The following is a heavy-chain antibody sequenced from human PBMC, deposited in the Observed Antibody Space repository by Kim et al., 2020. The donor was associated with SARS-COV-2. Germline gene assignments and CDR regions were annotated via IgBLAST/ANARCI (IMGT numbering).Heavy chain of an antibody. CDR3: ARGGFGQWLAQGFDY. D-gene: IGHD6-19*01. V-gene: IGHV3-74*01. Sequence: SVRCRSTISRDNAKNTLYLQMNRLSAEGTAVYYCARGGFGQWLAQGFDYWGQGTLVTVSS. J-gene: IGHJ4*02.